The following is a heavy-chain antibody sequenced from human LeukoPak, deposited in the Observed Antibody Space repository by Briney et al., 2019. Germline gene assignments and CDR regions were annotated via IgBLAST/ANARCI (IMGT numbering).Heavy chain of an antibody. Sequence: SVKVSCKASGGTFSSYAISWVRQAPGQGLEWMGGIIPIFGTANYAQEFQGRVTITTDESTSTAYMELSSLRSEDTAVYYCAYGRGYSYGLATWGQGTLVTVSS. J-gene: IGHJ4*02. V-gene: IGHV1-69*05. CDR1: GGTFSSYA. CDR3: AYGRGYSYGLAT. CDR2: IIPIFGTA. D-gene: IGHD5-18*01.